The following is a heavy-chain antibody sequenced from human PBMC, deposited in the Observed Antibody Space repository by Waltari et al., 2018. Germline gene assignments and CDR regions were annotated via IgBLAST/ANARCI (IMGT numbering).Heavy chain of an antibody. CDR2: IWYDGSNK. D-gene: IGHD3-22*01. CDR3: AKDEYYYDSSGYLDY. V-gene: IGHV3-33*06. CDR1: GFTLSNYA. J-gene: IGHJ4*02. Sequence: QVQLVESGGGVVQPGRSLRLSCGAAGFTLSNYALHWVRQAPGKGLEWVAVIWYDGSNKYYADSVKGRFTISRDNSKNTLFLQMNSLRAEDTAMYYCAKDEYYYDSSGYLDYWGQGTLVTVSS.